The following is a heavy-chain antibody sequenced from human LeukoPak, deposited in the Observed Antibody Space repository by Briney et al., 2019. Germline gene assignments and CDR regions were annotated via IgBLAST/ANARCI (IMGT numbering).Heavy chain of an antibody. Sequence: GSLRLSCAASGFTLRSYEMHWVRQAPGKGLEWVSCIRSSENTMYYADSVKGRFTISRDNAKNSLYLQMNSLRAEDTAVYYCARDRGGYYDSSGYFFLWGQGTPVTVSS. V-gene: IGHV3-48*03. CDR2: IRSSENTM. CDR3: ARDRGGYYDSSGYFFL. D-gene: IGHD3-22*01. CDR1: GFTLRSYE. J-gene: IGHJ4*02.